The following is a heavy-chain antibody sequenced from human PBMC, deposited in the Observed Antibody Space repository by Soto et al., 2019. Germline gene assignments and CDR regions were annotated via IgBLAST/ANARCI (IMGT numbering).Heavy chain of an antibody. Sequence: QVQLVQSGAEVKKPGASVKVSCKASGYTFTSYDINWVRQATGQGLEWMGWMNPNSGNTGYAQKFRGRVTMTRNTSISTAYMELSSLRSEDTAVYYCARVRLGYCSGGSCRKKNWFDPWGQGTLVTVSS. CDR2: MNPNSGNT. V-gene: IGHV1-8*01. CDR3: ARVRLGYCSGGSCRKKNWFDP. D-gene: IGHD2-15*01. J-gene: IGHJ5*02. CDR1: GYTFTSYD.